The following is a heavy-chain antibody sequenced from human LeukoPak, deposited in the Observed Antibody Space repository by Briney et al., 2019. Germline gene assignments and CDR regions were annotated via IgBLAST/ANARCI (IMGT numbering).Heavy chain of an antibody. D-gene: IGHD3-10*01. V-gene: IGHV5-51*01. CDR2: IYPGDSDT. CDR1: GYSFTTYW. J-gene: IGHJ3*02. Sequence: GESLKISCKGSGYSFTTYWIGWVRQMPGKGLEWMGIIYPGDSDTRYSPSFQGQVTISADKSISTTYLQWSSLKASDTAMYYCARRLWVRGLPSLGAFDIWGQGTMVTVSS. CDR3: ARRLWVRGLPSLGAFDI.